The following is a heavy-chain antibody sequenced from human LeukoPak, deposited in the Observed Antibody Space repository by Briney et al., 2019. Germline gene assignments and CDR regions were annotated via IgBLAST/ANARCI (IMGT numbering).Heavy chain of an antibody. Sequence: SVKVSCKASGGTFSSYAISWVRQAPGQGLEWMGGIIPIFGTANYAQKFQGRVTITTDESTSTAYMELSSLRSEDTAVYYCARSLPLNTGKGLFFLFFMGVWGKGTTVTVSS. V-gene: IGHV1-69*05. CDR2: IIPIFGTA. CDR3: ARSLPLNTGKGLFFLFFMGV. D-gene: IGHD1-26*01. J-gene: IGHJ6*03. CDR1: GGTFSSYA.